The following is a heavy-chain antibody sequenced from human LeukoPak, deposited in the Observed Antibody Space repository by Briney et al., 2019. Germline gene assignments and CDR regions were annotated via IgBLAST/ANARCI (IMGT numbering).Heavy chain of an antibody. Sequence: SETLSLTCTVSGGSISSSSYYWGWIRQHPGKGLEWIGYIYYSRSTYYNPSLKSRVTISVDTSKNQFSLKLSSVTAADTAVYYCARTSIATRHFDYWGQGTLVTVSS. J-gene: IGHJ4*02. D-gene: IGHD6-6*01. CDR3: ARTSIATRHFDY. CDR1: GGSISSSSYY. CDR2: IYYSRST. V-gene: IGHV4-31*03.